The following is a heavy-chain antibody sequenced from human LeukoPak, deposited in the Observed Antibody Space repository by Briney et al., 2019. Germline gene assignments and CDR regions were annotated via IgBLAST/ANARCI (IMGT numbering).Heavy chain of an antibody. CDR3: ASTERCSTTCPLDY. D-gene: IGHD2-2*01. V-gene: IGHV4-34*01. Sequence: KTSETLSLTCAVYGGSFRGFYWSWISQPPGKGLEWIGEINHSGSTNYNPSLKSRVTISLDTSMKKFSLKLNSVTAADTAVYYCASTERCSTTCPLDYWGQGTLVTVSS. J-gene: IGHJ4*02. CDR2: INHSGST. CDR1: GGSFRGFY.